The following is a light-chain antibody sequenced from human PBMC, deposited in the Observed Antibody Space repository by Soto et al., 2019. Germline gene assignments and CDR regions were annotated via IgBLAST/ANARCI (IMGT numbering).Light chain of an antibody. V-gene: IGLV2-14*01. Sequence: QSALTQPASVSGSPGQSITIYCTGTSSDVGGYNYVSWYQQHPGKAPKLMIYDVSNRPSGVSNRCSGSKSGNTASLTISGLQAEDEADYYCSSYTSSSTLVFGGGTKLTVL. CDR3: SSYTSSSTLV. J-gene: IGLJ2*01. CDR2: DVS. CDR1: SSDVGGYNY.